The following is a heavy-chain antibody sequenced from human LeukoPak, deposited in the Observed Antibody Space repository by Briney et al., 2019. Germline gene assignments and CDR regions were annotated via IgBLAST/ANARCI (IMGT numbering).Heavy chain of an antibody. CDR1: GGSISSSSYY. CDR2: IYYSGST. D-gene: IGHD2-15*01. CDR3: ARHWGSGPRVALGGYCSGGSCYSPYWYFDL. Sequence: SETLSLTCTVSGGSISSSSYYWGWIRQPPGKGLEWIGSIYYSGSTYYNPSLKSRVTISVDTSKNQFSLKLSSVTAADTAVYYCARHWGSGPRVALGGYCSGGSCYSPYWYFDLWGRGTLVTVSS. J-gene: IGHJ2*01. V-gene: IGHV4-39*01.